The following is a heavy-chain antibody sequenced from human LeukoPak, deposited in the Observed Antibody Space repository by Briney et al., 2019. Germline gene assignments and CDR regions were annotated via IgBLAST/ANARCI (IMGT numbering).Heavy chain of an antibody. Sequence: ASVKVSCKASGYTFTGYYMHWVRQAAGQGLEWMGWINPNSGGTNYAQKFQGRVTMTRDTSISTAYMELSRLRSDDTAVYYCARAMVRGVITISIDYWGQGTLVTVSS. CDR2: INPNSGGT. D-gene: IGHD3-10*01. CDR3: ARAMVRGVITISIDY. CDR1: GYTFTGYY. J-gene: IGHJ4*02. V-gene: IGHV1-2*02.